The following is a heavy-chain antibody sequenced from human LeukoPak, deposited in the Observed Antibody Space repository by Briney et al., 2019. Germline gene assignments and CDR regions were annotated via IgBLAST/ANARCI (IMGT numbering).Heavy chain of an antibody. V-gene: IGHV3-9*01. CDR2: ISWKSGSI. CDR1: GFTFDDYA. Sequence: PGRSLRLSCAASGFTFDDYAMHWVRQAPGKGLEWVSGISWKSGSIGYADSVKGRFTISRDNSKNTLYLQMNSLRAEDTAVYYCAKGRITMIEDWGQGTLVTVSS. J-gene: IGHJ4*02. D-gene: IGHD3-22*01. CDR3: AKGRITMIED.